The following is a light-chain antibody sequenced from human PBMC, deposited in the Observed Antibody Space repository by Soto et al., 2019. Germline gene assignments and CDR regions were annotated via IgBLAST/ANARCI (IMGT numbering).Light chain of an antibody. CDR1: QSVRSN. Sequence: EIVMTQSPATLAVFPGERATLSCRASQSVRSNLAWYQQKPGQAPRLLIYGASTRASGVPARFSGSGSGTEFTLTISDLQSEDSAIYYCHHSNSWPSWTFGQGTKVEIK. CDR3: HHSNSWPSWT. V-gene: IGKV3-15*01. CDR2: GAS. J-gene: IGKJ1*01.